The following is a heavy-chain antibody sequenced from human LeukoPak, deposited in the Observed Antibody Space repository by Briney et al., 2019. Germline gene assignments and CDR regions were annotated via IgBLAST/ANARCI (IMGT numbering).Heavy chain of an antibody. D-gene: IGHD1-26*01. CDR2: IIPIFGTA. Sequence: RASVKVSCKASGGTFSSYAISWVRQAPGQGLEWMGGIIPIFGTANYAQKFQGRVTITADESTSTAYMELSSLRSEDTAVYYCARVGVGALYNWFDPWGQGTLVTVSS. CDR3: ARVGVGALYNWFDP. J-gene: IGHJ5*02. V-gene: IGHV1-69*01. CDR1: GGTFSSYA.